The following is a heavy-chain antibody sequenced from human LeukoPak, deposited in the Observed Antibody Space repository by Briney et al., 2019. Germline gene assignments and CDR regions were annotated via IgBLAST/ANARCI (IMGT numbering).Heavy chain of an antibody. CDR2: ISGSDGST. CDR1: GFTFSSYA. D-gene: IGHD6-6*01. V-gene: IGHV3-23*01. CDR3: AKARRGGRRSYSSSSFDY. J-gene: IGHJ4*02. Sequence: GGSLRLSCAASGFTFSSYAMSWVRQAPGKGLEWVSAISGSDGSTYYADSVKGRFTISRDNSKNTLYLQMNSLRGEDTDVYYCAKARRGGRRSYSSSSFDYWGQGTLVTVSS.